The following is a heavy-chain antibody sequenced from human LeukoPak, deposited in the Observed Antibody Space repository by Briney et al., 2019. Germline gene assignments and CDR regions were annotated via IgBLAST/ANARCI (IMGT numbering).Heavy chain of an antibody. V-gene: IGHV3-66*01. D-gene: IGHD3-16*01. CDR3: ARDHYGSNED. J-gene: IGHJ4*02. CDR1: GFTVSSNY. CDR2: IYSGGST. Sequence: GGSLRLSCAASGFTVSSNYMSWVRQAPGKGLEWVSVIYSGGSTYYAVSVKGRFTISTDNSKNTLYLQMNSLRAEDTAVYYCARDHYGSNEDWGQGTLVTVSS.